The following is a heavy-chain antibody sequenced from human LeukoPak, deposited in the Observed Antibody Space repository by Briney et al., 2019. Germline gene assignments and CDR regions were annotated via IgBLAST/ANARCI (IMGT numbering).Heavy chain of an antibody. V-gene: IGHV4-39*01. Sequence: SETLSLTCAVSGGSISSSSYYWGWIRQPPGMGLEWIGSIFYSGRTYYNPSLKSRVTISVDTSKNQFSLRLSSVTAGDTAVYYCARQSGSGRDFDSWGQGTLVTVSS. J-gene: IGHJ4*02. D-gene: IGHD6-19*01. CDR3: ARQSGSGRDFDS. CDR2: IFYSGRT. CDR1: GGSISSSSYY.